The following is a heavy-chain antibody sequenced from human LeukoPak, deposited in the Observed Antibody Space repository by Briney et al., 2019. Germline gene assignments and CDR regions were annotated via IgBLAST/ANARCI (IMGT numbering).Heavy chain of an antibody. D-gene: IGHD3-3*01. CDR3: ARAAGDYDFWSGYPHWFDP. Sequence: SETLSLTCTVSGGSISSSSYYWGWIRQPPGKGLEWIGSIYYSGSTYYNPSLKSRVTISVDTSKNQFSLKLSSVTAADPAVYYGARAAGDYDFWSGYPHWFDPWGQGTLVTVSS. CDR2: IYYSGST. V-gene: IGHV4-39*07. CDR1: GGSISSSSYY. J-gene: IGHJ5*02.